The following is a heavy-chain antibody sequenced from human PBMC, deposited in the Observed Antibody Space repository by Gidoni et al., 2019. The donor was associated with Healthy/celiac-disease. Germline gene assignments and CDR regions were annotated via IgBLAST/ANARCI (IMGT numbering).Heavy chain of an antibody. J-gene: IGHJ6*02. V-gene: IGHV3-21*01. CDR2: ISSSSSYI. CDR3: ARTRIAARVYYYYYGMDV. D-gene: IGHD6-6*01. CDR1: GFTFSSYR. Sequence: EVQLVESGGGLVKPGGSLRLSCAASGFTFSSYRMNWVRQAPGKGLEWVSSISSSSSYIYYADSVKGRFTISRDNAKNSLYLQMNSLRAEDTAVYYCARTRIAARVYYYYYGMDVWGQGTTVTVSS.